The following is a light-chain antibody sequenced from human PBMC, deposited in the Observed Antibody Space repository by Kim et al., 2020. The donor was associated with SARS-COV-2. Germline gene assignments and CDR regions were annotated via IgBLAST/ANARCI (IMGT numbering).Light chain of an antibody. CDR1: QSVSSSY. CDR3: QQYVSSPYT. CDR2: GAS. Sequence: PGETATLSCRASQSVSSSYLAWYRHKPGQAPRLLIYGASSRATGIPDRFSGSGSGTDFTLTISRLEPEDFAVYFCQQYVSSPYTFGQGTKLEIK. V-gene: IGKV3-20*01. J-gene: IGKJ2*01.